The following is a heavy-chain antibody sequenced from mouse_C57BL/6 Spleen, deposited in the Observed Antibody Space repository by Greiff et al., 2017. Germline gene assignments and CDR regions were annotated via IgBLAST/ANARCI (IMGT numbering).Heavy chain of an antibody. J-gene: IGHJ1*03. D-gene: IGHD2-4*01. CDR3: ARPRDYDRYFDV. Sequence: EADGVDFSRYWMSWVRRAPGKGLEWIGEINPDSSTINYAPSLKDKFIISRDNAKNTLYLQMSKVRSEDTALYYCARPRDYDRYFDVWGTGTTVTVSS. V-gene: IGHV4-1*01. CDR1: GVDFSRYW. CDR2: INPDSSTI.